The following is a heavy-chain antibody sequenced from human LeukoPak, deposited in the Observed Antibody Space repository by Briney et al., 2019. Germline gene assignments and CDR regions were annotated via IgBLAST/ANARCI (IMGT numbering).Heavy chain of an antibody. CDR2: IYYSGRT. D-gene: IGHD3-22*01. Sequence: PSETLSLTCTVTGGSINSYFWGWIRQPPGKRLEWIGYIYYSGRTNYNPSLKSPVTMSVDASTNQVSLKLSSVTAADTAVYYCARGTTKGYYYDTSGYYVKWGQGALVTVSS. CDR1: GGSINSYF. J-gene: IGHJ4*02. CDR3: ARGTTKGYYYDTSGYYVK. V-gene: IGHV4-59*01.